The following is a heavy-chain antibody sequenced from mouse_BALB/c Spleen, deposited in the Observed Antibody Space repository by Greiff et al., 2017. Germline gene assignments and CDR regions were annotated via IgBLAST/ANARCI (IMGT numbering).Heavy chain of an antibody. CDR1: GFTFSSFG. Sequence: VQLQQSGGGLVQPGGSRKLSCAASGFTFSSFGMHWVRQAPEKGLEWVAYISSGSSTIYYADTVKGRFTISRDNPKNTLFLQMSSLKSEDTAMYYCARHLYYYGSNAMDYWGQGTSVTVSS. D-gene: IGHD1-1*01. CDR3: ARHLYYYGSNAMDY. CDR2: ISSGSSTI. J-gene: IGHJ4*01. V-gene: IGHV5-17*02.